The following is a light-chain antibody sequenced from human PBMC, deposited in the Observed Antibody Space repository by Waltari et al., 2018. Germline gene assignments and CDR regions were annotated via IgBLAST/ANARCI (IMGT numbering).Light chain of an antibody. V-gene: IGKV1-12*01. J-gene: IGKJ5*01. CDR2: GAS. CDR1: QGINNN. CDR3: QQINSFPIT. Sequence: DIQMTQSPSSVSASVGDRVTITCRASQGINNNIAGYHQKPGKAPSLLIYGASSLQTGVPSRFRDSGSGTEFTLTISSLQPEDFATYYCQQINSFPITFGQGTRLEIK.